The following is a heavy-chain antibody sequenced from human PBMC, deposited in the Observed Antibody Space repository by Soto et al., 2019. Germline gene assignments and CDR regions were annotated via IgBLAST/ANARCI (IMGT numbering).Heavy chain of an antibody. CDR1: GGSISSGPSY. CDR3: ARTAHCTSTSCYSGWFDP. V-gene: IGHV4-39*01. J-gene: IGHJ5*02. D-gene: IGHD2-2*01. Sequence: SETLSLTCTVPGGSISSGPSYLGWVRQPPGKGLEYIASIFYSGSTYYNPSLKSLVTIAVDTSKNQFSLKLSSVNTADTAVYYCARTAHCTSTSCYSGWFDPWGQGTLVTVSS. CDR2: IFYSGST.